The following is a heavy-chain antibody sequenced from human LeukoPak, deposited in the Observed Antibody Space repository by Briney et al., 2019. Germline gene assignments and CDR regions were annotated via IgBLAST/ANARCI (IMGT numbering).Heavy chain of an antibody. CDR2: IYSGGST. D-gene: IGHD4-23*01. V-gene: IGHV3-66*01. CDR1: GFTVSSNY. CDR3: ARVLGYGGNRYFDY. J-gene: IGHJ4*02. Sequence: GGSLRLSCAASGFTVSSNYMSWVRQAPGKGLEWVSVIYSGGSTYYADSVKGRFTISRDNSKNTLYLQMNSLRAEDTAVYYCARVLGYGGNRYFDYWGQGTLVTVSS.